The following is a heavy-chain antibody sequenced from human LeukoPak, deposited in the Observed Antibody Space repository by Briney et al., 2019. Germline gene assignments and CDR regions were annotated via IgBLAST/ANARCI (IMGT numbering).Heavy chain of an antibody. CDR1: GASISNYY. CDR3: ARSGSYGGHFDN. V-gene: IGHV4-59*08. J-gene: IGHJ4*02. D-gene: IGHD1-26*01. CDR2: IYYSGTT. Sequence: SSETLSLTCTVSGASISNYYCSWIRQSPGKGLEWIGYIYYSGTTNYNPSLKSRVTISVDTSKNQFSLELTSVTAADTAVYYCARSGSYGGHFDNWGQGTLVTVSS.